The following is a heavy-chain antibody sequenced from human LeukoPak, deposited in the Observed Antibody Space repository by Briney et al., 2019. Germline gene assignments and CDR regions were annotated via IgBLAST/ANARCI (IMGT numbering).Heavy chain of an antibody. V-gene: IGHV4-34*01. J-gene: IGHJ6*03. CDR2: INHSGST. D-gene: IGHD2-2*01. CDR3: ARGGVCSSTSCYYYYYYIDV. Sequence: SETLSLTCAVYGGSFSGYYWSWIRQPPGKGLERIGEINHSGSTNYNPSLRSRVTISVATSKNQLSLELSSVTAADTAVYYCARGGVCSSTSCYYYYYYIDVWGKGNTVTVSS. CDR1: GGSFSGYY.